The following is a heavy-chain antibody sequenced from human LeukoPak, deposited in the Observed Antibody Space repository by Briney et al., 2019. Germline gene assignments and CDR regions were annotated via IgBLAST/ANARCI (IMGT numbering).Heavy chain of an antibody. J-gene: IGHJ4*02. Sequence: SETLSLTCAVYGESFSSYYWSWIRQPPGKGLEWIGNIYYGGNTYYNPSLKSRVTISVDTSKNQFSLRLSSVTAADTAVYYCARDLGGTTGKFDYWGQGTLVTVSS. CDR1: GESFSSYY. CDR2: IYYGGNT. CDR3: ARDLGGTTGKFDY. V-gene: IGHV4-34*01. D-gene: IGHD1-7*01.